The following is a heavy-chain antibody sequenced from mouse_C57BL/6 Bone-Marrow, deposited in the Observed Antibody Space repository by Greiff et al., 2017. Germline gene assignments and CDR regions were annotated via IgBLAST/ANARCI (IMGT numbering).Heavy chain of an antibody. CDR1: GYTFTSYW. V-gene: IGHV1-7*01. Sequence: QVQLQQSGAELAKPGASVKLSCKASGYTFTSYWMHWVKQRPGQGLEWIGYINPSSGYTKYNQKFKDKATLTADKSSSTAYMQLSSLTYADSAVYYCARRGYDYDDAMDYWGQGTSVTVSS. J-gene: IGHJ4*01. D-gene: IGHD2-4*01. CDR3: ARRGYDYDDAMDY. CDR2: INPSSGYT.